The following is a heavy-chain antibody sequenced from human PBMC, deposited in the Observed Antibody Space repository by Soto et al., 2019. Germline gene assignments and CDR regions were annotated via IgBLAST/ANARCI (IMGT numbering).Heavy chain of an antibody. CDR1: GFTFSSYG. Sequence: GGSMRLXCAASGFTFSSYGMHWVRKDPGKGLVWVSRINSDGSSTSYADSVKGRFTISRDNAKNTLYLQMNSLRAEDTAVYYCVRTSLVVAAATREDYWGQGTLVTVSS. CDR2: INSDGSST. D-gene: IGHD2-15*01. CDR3: VRTSLVVAAATREDY. J-gene: IGHJ4*02. V-gene: IGHV3-74*01.